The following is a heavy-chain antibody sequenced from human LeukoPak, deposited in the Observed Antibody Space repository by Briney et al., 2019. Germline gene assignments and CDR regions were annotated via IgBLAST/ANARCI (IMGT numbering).Heavy chain of an antibody. CDR3: ASNLVAGTFDI. Sequence: GGSLRLSCAASGFTFSSYGMHWVRQAPGKGLEWVSVIWYDGSNKYYADSVKGRFTISRDNSKNTLYLQMNSLRAEDTAVYYCASNLVAGTFDIWGQGTMVTVSS. V-gene: IGHV3-33*01. CDR1: GFTFSSYG. CDR2: IWYDGSNK. D-gene: IGHD6-19*01. J-gene: IGHJ3*02.